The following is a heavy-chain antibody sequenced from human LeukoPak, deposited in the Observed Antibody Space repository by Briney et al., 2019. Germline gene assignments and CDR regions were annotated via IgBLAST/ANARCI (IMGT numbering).Heavy chain of an antibody. CDR2: ISSSGSTI. D-gene: IGHD4-17*01. V-gene: IGHV3-48*03. CDR3: ARDNNANGDLDYLDY. J-gene: IGHJ4*02. Sequence: GGSLRLSCAASGFTFSSYEMNWVRQAPGKGLEWVSYISSSGSTIYYADSVKGRFTISRDNAKNSLYLQMNSLRAEDTAIYYCARDNNANGDLDYLDYWGPGTLVTVSS. CDR1: GFTFSSYE.